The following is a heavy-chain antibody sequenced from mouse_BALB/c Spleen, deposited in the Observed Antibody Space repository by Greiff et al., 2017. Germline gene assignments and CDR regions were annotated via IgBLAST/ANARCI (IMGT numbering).Heavy chain of an antibody. D-gene: IGHD2-1*01. CDR3: ARFPYGNYEAY. V-gene: IGHV5-17*02. CDR1: GFTFSSFG. CDR2: ISSGSSTI. Sequence: VKLVESGGGLVQPGGSRKLSCAASGFTFSSFGMHWVRQAPEKGLEWVAYISSGSSTIYYADTVKGRFTISRDNPKNTLFLQMTSLRSEDTAMYYCARFPYGNYEAYWGQGTLVTVSA. J-gene: IGHJ3*01.